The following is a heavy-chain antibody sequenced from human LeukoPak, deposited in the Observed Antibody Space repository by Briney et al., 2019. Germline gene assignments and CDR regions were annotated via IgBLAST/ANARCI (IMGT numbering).Heavy chain of an antibody. D-gene: IGHD5-24*01. Sequence: SETLSLTCAVYGGSFSGYYWSWIRQPPGKGLEWIGKINHSGSTNYSPSLKSRVTISIDTSKNQFSLKLNSMTAADTAVYYCARGEGARDGYNYAGPFYFDYWGHGTLVTVSS. CDR3: ARGEGARDGYNYAGPFYFDY. V-gene: IGHV4-34*01. CDR2: INHSGST. CDR1: GGSFSGYY. J-gene: IGHJ4*01.